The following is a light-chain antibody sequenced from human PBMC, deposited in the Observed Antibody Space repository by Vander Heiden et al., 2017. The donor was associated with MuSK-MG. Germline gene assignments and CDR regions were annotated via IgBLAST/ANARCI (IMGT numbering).Light chain of an antibody. CDR3: SSYAGSNTLI. J-gene: IGLJ2*01. V-gene: IGLV2-8*01. Sequence: QSALTQPPSASGSPGQAGTLSCTGTSSDGGAYNFVSWYQQHPGKAPKLIIYEVSARPSGVPDRFSGSKSGNTASLTVSGLQADDEADYYCSSYAGSNTLIFGGGTKLTVL. CDR1: SSDGGAYNF. CDR2: EVS.